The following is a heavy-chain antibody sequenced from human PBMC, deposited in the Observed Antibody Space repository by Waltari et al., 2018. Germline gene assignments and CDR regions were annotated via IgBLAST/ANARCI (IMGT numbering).Heavy chain of an antibody. J-gene: IGHJ4*02. CDR1: GYPFIGRY. V-gene: IGHV1-2*02. Sequence: QVKLLQSGSEVKKPGSSVKVSCKASGYPFIGRYIQWVRQAPGQGPEWLGSRNPHSGATDLTQMLHGRGTLTMDTSITTVYMAINRLRPDDTGVYFCALDHGGHGGLDYWGQGTLVTVSS. D-gene: IGHD3-10*01. CDR2: RNPHSGAT. CDR3: ALDHGGHGGLDY.